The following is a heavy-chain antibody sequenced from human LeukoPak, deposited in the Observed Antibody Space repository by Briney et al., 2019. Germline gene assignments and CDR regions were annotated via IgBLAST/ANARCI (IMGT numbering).Heavy chain of an antibody. D-gene: IGHD3-22*01. CDR3: VRLRRNSDTSGYYYYYDF. CDR2: ISVRSNYT. J-gene: IGHJ4*02. V-gene: IGHV3-21*01. CDR1: GYTFSSFS. Sequence: PGGSLRLSCAASGYTFSSFSINWVRQAPGKGLEWVSSISVRSNYTYYADSVRGRFTISRDDARDSLYLQMNSLRAEDTAVYYCVRLRRNSDTSGYYYYYDFWGQGTLVTVSS.